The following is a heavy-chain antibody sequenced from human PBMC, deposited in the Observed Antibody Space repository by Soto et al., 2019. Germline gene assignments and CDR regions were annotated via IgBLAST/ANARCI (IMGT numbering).Heavy chain of an antibody. CDR2: ISGNNGNT. J-gene: IGHJ3*02. V-gene: IGHV1-18*01. CDR3: VRRVVTTLDDAFDI. Sequence: QVPLVQSGPEVKKPGASVTLSCKASGYNFNNYGISWVRQAPGQGLEWMGWISGNNGNTKYGQKFQGRVSLTTDSSKSTAYMEMRSLRSDDTADYYCVRRVVTTLDDAFDIWGPGTRVTVSS. D-gene: IGHD2-21*02. CDR1: GYNFNNYG.